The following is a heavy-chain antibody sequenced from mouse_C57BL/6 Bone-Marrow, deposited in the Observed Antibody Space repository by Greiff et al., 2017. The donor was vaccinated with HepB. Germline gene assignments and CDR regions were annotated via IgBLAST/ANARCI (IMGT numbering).Heavy chain of an antibody. CDR3: EISGGTVVANWYFDV. CDR2: IHPSDSDT. D-gene: IGHD1-1*01. CDR1: GYTFTSYW. V-gene: IGHV1-74*01. Sequence: QVQLQQPGAELVKPGASVKVSCKASGYTFTSYWMHWVKQRPGQGLEWIGRIHPSDSDTNYHQKFKGKATLTVDKSSSTAYMQLRSLTSEDAAVYYCEISGGTVVANWYFDVWGTGTTVTVSS. J-gene: IGHJ1*03.